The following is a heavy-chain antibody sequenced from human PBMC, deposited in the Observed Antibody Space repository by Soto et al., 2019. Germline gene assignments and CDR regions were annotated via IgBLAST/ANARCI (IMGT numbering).Heavy chain of an antibody. J-gene: IGHJ6*02. Sequence: PGGSLRLSCAASGFTFSSYAMHWVRQAPGKGLEWVAVISYDGSNKYYADSVKGRFTISRDNSKNTLYLQMNSLRAEDTAVYYCARVDTAIAAGGMDVWGRGTTVTVSS. CDR3: ARVDTAIAAGGMDV. D-gene: IGHD5-18*01. V-gene: IGHV3-30-3*01. CDR2: ISYDGSNK. CDR1: GFTFSSYA.